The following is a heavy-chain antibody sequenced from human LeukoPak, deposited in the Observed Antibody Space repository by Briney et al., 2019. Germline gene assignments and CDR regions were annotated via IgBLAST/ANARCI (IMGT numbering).Heavy chain of an antibody. CDR1: GFTFSSYS. D-gene: IGHD4-11*01. J-gene: IGHJ3*02. V-gene: IGHV3-21*01. CDR2: ISSSSSYI. Sequence: AGGSLRLSCAASGFTFSSYSMNWVRQAPGKGLEWVSSISSSSSYIYYADSVKGRFTISRDNAKNSLYLQMNSLRAEDTAVYYCARIHSNYPFDIWGQGTMVTVSS. CDR3: ARIHSNYPFDI.